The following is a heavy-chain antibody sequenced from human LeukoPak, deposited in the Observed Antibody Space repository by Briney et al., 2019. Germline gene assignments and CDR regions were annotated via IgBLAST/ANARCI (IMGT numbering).Heavy chain of an antibody. CDR1: GFTLSDHS. Sequence: PGGSLRLSCAASGFTLSDHSMDWVRQAPGKGLEWVVRTKNKVNSYTTEYAASVKGRFTISRDDSKNSLYLQMNGLKIEDTAVYYCATGAVSDAAALDYWGQGTLVTVSS. J-gene: IGHJ4*02. V-gene: IGHV3-72*01. CDR3: ATGAVSDAAALDY. CDR2: TKNKVNSYTT. D-gene: IGHD2-15*01.